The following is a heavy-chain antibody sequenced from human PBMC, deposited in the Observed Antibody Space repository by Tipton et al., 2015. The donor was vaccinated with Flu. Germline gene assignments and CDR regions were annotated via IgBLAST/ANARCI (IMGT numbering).Heavy chain of an antibody. D-gene: IGHD5-12*01. CDR3: ARDLRGYSGYTGGDAFDM. V-gene: IGHV4-61*02. J-gene: IGHJ3*02. CDR2: IYSSGDT. Sequence: TLSLTCTVSGGSVSSASYYWNWIRQPAGRGLEWIGRIYSSGDTHYNPSLKSRVTVSVDTSKNQFSLRLSSATATDTALYYCARDLRGYSGYTGGDAFDMWGQGIMVTVSS. CDR1: GGSVSSASYY.